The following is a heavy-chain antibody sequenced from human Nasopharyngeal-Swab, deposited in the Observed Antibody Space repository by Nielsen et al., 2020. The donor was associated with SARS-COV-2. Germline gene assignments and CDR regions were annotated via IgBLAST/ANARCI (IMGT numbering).Heavy chain of an antibody. CDR3: AKKGQQWLADDAFDT. CDR1: GFTFSSYA. D-gene: IGHD6-19*01. V-gene: IGHV3-23*02. CDR2: ISGSGVST. Sequence: GESLKISCATSGFTFSSYAMGWVRQAPGKGLEWVSVISGSGVSTYYGDSVKGRFAISRGNSKNRLYLQMNSLKVEDTAIYYCAKKGQQWLADDAFDTWGQGTLVSISS. J-gene: IGHJ3*02.